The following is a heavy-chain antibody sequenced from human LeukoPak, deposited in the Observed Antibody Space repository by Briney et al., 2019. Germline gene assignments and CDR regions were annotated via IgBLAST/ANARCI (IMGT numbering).Heavy chain of an antibody. Sequence: SETLSLTCTVSGYSISSGYYWGWIRQPPGKGLEWIGSIYHSGSTYYNPSLKGRVTISVGTSKNQFSLKLSSVTAADTAVYYCARALSRPDYGHLDYWGQGTLVTVSS. CDR2: IYHSGST. CDR1: GYSISSGYY. CDR3: ARALSRPDYGHLDY. J-gene: IGHJ4*02. D-gene: IGHD4-17*01. V-gene: IGHV4-38-2*02.